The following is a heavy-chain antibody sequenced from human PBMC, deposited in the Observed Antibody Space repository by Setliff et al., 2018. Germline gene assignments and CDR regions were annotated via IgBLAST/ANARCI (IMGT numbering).Heavy chain of an antibody. V-gene: IGHV3-74*01. D-gene: IGHD1-26*01. CDR1: GLTLSHYW. J-gene: IGHJ3*02. CDR2: INFDGTST. CDR3: IRDWGEAGSTNAFDI. Sequence: GGSLRLSCEGSGLTLSHYWMHWVRQGPGKGLAWVPYINFDGTSTNYADSVKGRFTISRDNAKNTVYLQLNRLRADDTAVYYCIRDWGEAGSTNAFDIWGQGTVVTVSS.